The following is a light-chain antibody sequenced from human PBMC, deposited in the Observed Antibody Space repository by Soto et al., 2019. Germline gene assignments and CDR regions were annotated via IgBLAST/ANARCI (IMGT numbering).Light chain of an antibody. CDR1: QYISNS. CDR3: QQRGEWPPGAT. Sequence: EIVLAQSPTTLSLSPWERAALSCMAIQYISNSLAWYQQKPGQAPRLLIYDASNRATGIPARFSGSGSGTDFTLTISSLEPEDFAVYYCQQRGEWPPGATFGQGTRLEIK. V-gene: IGKV3-11*01. CDR2: DAS. J-gene: IGKJ5*01.